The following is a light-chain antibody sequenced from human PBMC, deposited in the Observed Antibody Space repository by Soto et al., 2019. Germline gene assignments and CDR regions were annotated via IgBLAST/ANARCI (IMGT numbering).Light chain of an antibody. Sequence: DIQMTHSPSSLSASVGDRVTITCRASQGITNYLAWYQQKPGKAPKLLIYDASTLQSGVPSRFTGSGSGTDFTLTINSLQPEDVATYYCQKYNGAPWTFGQGTKVDIK. V-gene: IGKV1-27*01. CDR3: QKYNGAPWT. CDR1: QGITNY. CDR2: DAS. J-gene: IGKJ1*01.